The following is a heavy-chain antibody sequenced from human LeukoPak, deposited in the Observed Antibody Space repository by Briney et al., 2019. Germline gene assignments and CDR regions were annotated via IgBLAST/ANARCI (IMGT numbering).Heavy chain of an antibody. CDR3: ASHYYDSLADY. D-gene: IGHD3-22*01. Sequence: GASVKVSCKASGGTFSSYAISWVRQAPGQGLEWMGRIIPILGIANYAQKFQGRVTITADKSTSTAYMELSSLRSKDTAVYYCASHYYDSLADYWGQGTLVTVSS. CDR2: IIPILGIA. V-gene: IGHV1-69*04. J-gene: IGHJ4*02. CDR1: GGTFSSYA.